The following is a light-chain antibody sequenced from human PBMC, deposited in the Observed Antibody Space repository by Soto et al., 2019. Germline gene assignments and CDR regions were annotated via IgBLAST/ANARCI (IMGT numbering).Light chain of an antibody. V-gene: IGLV1-44*01. CDR3: AAWDDSLNGYV. CDR2: SNN. CDR1: SSHIGSNT. J-gene: IGLJ1*01. Sequence: QRVLTQPASGTGIPGGRGPISYSRNSSHIGSNTVNWYQQLPGTAPKLLIYSNNQRPSGVPDRFSGSKSGTSASLAISGLQSEDEADYYCAAWDDSLNGYVFGTGTKVTVL.